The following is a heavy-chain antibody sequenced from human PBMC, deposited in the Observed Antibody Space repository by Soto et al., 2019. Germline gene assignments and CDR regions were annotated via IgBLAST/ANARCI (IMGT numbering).Heavy chain of an antibody. Sequence: QVQLVQSGAEVKKPGASVRVSSKSSGYTFTDYGITWVRQAPGQGLEWMGWINTYKGNINYAQRHQGRVTMTTDTSTSTASMELRSLTSDDTAVYYCARERGGYKHLDYWGQGALVTVSS. CDR1: GYTFTDYG. CDR2: INTYKGNI. D-gene: IGHD1-26*01. J-gene: IGHJ4*02. V-gene: IGHV1-18*01. CDR3: ARERGGYKHLDY.